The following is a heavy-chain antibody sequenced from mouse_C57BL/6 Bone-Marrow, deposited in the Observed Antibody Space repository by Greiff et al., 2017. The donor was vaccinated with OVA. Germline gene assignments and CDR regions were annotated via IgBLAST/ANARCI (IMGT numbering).Heavy chain of an antibody. CDR2: IYPRDGST. CDR3: ARPTVVATSGSCYAMDY. D-gene: IGHD1-1*01. CDR1: GYTFTDHT. J-gene: IGHJ4*01. V-gene: IGHV1-78*01. Sequence: VQRVESDAELVKPGASVKISCKVSGYTFTDHTIHWMKQRPEQGLEWIGYIYPRDGSTKYNEKFKGKATLTADKSSSTAYMQLNSLTSEDSAVYFCARPTVVATSGSCYAMDYWGQGTSVTVSS.